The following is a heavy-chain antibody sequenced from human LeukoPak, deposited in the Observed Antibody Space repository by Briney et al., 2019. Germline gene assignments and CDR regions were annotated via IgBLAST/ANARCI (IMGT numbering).Heavy chain of an antibody. Sequence: PSETLSLTCTVSDASISGYYWSWIRQPPGKGLEWIGYIYYSGSTNYNPSLKSRVTISVDTSKNQFSLKLSSVTAADTAVYYCAGGDYGYWYFDLWGRGTLVTVSS. J-gene: IGHJ2*01. D-gene: IGHD4-17*01. CDR1: DASISGYY. CDR2: IYYSGST. CDR3: AGGDYGYWYFDL. V-gene: IGHV4-59*01.